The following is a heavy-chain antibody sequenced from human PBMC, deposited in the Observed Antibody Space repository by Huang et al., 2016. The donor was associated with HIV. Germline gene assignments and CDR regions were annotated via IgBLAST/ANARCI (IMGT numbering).Heavy chain of an antibody. CDR2: ISASGNTT. V-gene: IGHV3-23*01. CDR1: GFTFRSWV. J-gene: IGHJ4*02. D-gene: IGHD1-26*01. CDR3: AKDNPVGATNY. Sequence: EVHLLESGGGLVQPGGSLRFSCAASGFTFRSWVMSWVRQARGKGLEWVSGISASGNTTYYADSVKGRFTISRDNSKSTLYLQMSSLRGEDTAVYYCAKDNPVGATNYWGQGTLVTVSS.